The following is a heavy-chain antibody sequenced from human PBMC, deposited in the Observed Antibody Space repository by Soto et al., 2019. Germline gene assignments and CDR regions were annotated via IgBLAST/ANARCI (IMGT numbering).Heavy chain of an antibody. J-gene: IGHJ6*02. D-gene: IGHD3-16*01. V-gene: IGHV1-46*01. CDR2: INPSGGST. Sequence: QVQLVQSGAEVKKPGASVKVSCKASGYTFTSYYMHWVRQAPGQGLEWMGIINPSGGSTSYAQKFQGRVTMTRDTSTSTVYMELSSLRSEDTAVYYCARDPAGSGGDGYTGEAGYYYYGMDVWGQGTTVTVSS. CDR3: ARDPAGSGGDGYTGEAGYYYYGMDV. CDR1: GYTFTSYY.